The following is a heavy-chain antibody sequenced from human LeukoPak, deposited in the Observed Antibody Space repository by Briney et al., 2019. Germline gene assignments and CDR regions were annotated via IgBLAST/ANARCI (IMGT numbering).Heavy chain of an antibody. CDR3: ARHGGNYHEFDF. CDR1: GGSISSYY. CDR2: IYYSGST. J-gene: IGHJ4*02. Sequence: SETLSLTCSVSGGSISSYYWSWIRQPPGKGLEWIGYIYYSGSTTYNPSLKSRVTISVDTSKNQFSLNLISATAADTALYYCARHGGNYHEFDFWGQGTLVTVSS. V-gene: IGHV4-59*08. D-gene: IGHD1-26*01.